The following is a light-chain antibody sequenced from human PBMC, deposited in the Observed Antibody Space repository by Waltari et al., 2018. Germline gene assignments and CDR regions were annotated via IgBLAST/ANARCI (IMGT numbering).Light chain of an antibody. CDR1: QDISSH. J-gene: IGKJ5*01. CDR2: GAS. Sequence: DIQLTQSPSFLSASVGDRVTITCRASQDISSHLALYQKNPGKAPKLLVYGASTLGSGVPSGFSGGGSGTEFTLTISSLQPEDFATYYCQQLNSYPITFGQGTRLEIK. CDR3: QQLNSYPIT. V-gene: IGKV1-9*01.